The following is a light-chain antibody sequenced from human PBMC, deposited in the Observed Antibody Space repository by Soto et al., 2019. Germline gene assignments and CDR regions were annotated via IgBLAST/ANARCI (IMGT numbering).Light chain of an antibody. CDR2: EVS. CDR3: SSYAGTTSYV. V-gene: IGLV2-8*01. Sequence: QSALTQPPSASGSPGQSVTISCTVTSSDIGGYNYVSWYQQHPGKAPELMIYEVSKRPSGVPDRFSGSKSGNTASLTISGLQAEDEADYYCSSYAGTTSYVFGTGTKVTVL. CDR1: SSDIGGYNY. J-gene: IGLJ1*01.